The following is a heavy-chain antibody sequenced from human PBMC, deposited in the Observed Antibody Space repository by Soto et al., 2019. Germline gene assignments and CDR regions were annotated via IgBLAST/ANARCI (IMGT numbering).Heavy chain of an antibody. Sequence: QITLKESGPTLVKPTQTLTLTCTFSGFSLNTRAVGVGWIRQPPGKALEWLALINWNDDERYSPSLKDRLTITKATSRNHVVLTMTNVDPVDTATDYCAHRHDLGGFDIWGQGTTVTVSS. CDR3: AHRHDLGGFDI. CDR1: GFSLNTRAVG. CDR2: INWNDDE. J-gene: IGHJ3*02. V-gene: IGHV2-5*01. D-gene: IGHD2-15*01.